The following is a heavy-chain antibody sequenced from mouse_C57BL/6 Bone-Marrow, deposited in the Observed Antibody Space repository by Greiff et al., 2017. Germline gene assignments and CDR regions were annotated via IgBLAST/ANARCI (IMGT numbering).Heavy chain of an antibody. D-gene: IGHD1-1*01. J-gene: IGHJ1*03. CDR1: GFTFSDYG. Sequence: EVKLVESGGGLVKPGGSLKLSCAASGFTFSDYGMHWVRQAPEKGLEWVAYISSGSSTIYYADTVKGRFTISRDNAKNTLFLQMTSLRSEDTAMYYCARGSSYGFDVWGTGTTVTVSS. CDR3: ARGSSYGFDV. V-gene: IGHV5-17*01. CDR2: ISSGSSTI.